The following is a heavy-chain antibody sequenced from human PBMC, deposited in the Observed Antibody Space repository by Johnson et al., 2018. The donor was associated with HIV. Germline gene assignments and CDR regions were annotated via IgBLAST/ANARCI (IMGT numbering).Heavy chain of an antibody. D-gene: IGHD1-1*01. CDR3: ARGGYELFLNNAFDI. Sequence: QVQLVESGGGVVQPGRSLRLSCAASGFTFSSYAMHWVRQAPGKGLEWVAVISYDGSNKYYEDSVKGRFTISRDNSNLYLEMNSLGVEDTAVYYCARGGYELFLNNAFDIWGQGTLVTVSA. CDR1: GFTFSSYA. V-gene: IGHV3-30*04. CDR2: ISYDGSNK. J-gene: IGHJ3*02.